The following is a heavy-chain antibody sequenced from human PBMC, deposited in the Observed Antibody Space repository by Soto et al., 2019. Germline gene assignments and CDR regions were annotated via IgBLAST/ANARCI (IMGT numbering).Heavy chain of an antibody. D-gene: IGHD5-18*01. Sequence: EVQLVESGGGLVQPGGSLRLSCAASGFTFSSYWMSWVRQAPGKGLEWVANIKQDGSEKYYVDSVKGRFTISRDNAKNSLYLQMNSLRAEYTAVYYCARNSYGPYYYYGMDVWGQGTTVTVSS. CDR2: IKQDGSEK. V-gene: IGHV3-7*05. CDR3: ARNSYGPYYYYGMDV. CDR1: GFTFSSYW. J-gene: IGHJ6*02.